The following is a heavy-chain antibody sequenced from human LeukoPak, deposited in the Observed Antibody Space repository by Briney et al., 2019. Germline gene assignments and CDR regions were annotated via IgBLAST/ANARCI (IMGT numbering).Heavy chain of an antibody. J-gene: IGHJ4*02. Sequence: GESLRLSCAASGFTFSGSAMHWVRQASGKGLEWVGRIRSKANSYATAYAASVKGRFTISRDDSKNTAYLQMNSLKTEDTAVYYCTRQGYGDYDGYWGQGTLVTVSS. CDR3: TRQGYGDYDGY. CDR2: IRSKANSYAT. V-gene: IGHV3-73*01. D-gene: IGHD4-17*01. CDR1: GFTFSGSA.